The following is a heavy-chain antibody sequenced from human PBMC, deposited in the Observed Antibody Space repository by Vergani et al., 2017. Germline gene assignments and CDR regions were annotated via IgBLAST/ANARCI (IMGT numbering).Heavy chain of an antibody. CDR3: AREQWLPIDYFDY. CDR1: GFTYSHYS. V-gene: IGHV3-21*04. Sequence: EVQMVESGGGLVKPGGSLRLSCVASGFTYSHYSMNWVRQAPGKGLEWVSSISGSGGSTYYADSVKGRFTISRDNSKNTLYLQMNSLRAEDTAVYYWAREQWLPIDYFDYWSQGTLVTVSS. D-gene: IGHD6-19*01. J-gene: IGHJ4*02. CDR2: ISGSGGST.